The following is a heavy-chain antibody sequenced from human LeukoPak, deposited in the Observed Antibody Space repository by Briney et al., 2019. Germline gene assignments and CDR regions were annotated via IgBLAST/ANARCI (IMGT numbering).Heavy chain of an antibody. D-gene: IGHD3-10*01. J-gene: IGHJ4*02. CDR1: GFTFDNLA. CDR3: ARELFDFDY. Sequence: PGGSLRLSCAASGFTFDNLAMTWVRQAPGKGLEWVSEITGSGGSTYYADSVKGRFTISRDNSKNTLYLQMNSLRAEDTAIYYCARELFDFDYWGQGTLVTVSS. V-gene: IGHV3-23*01. CDR2: ITGSGGST.